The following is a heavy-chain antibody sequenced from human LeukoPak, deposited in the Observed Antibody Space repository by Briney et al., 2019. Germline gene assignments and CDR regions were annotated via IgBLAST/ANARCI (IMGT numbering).Heavy chain of an antibody. V-gene: IGHV1-18*01. J-gene: IGHJ4*02. CDR3: AREGKDIVVVPAAIKGTDFDY. Sequence: ASVKVSCKASGYTFTSYGISWVRQAPGQGLEWMGWISAYNGNTNYAQKLQGRVTMTTDTSTSTAYMELRSLRSDDTAVYYCAREGKDIVVVPAAIKGTDFDYWGQGTLVTVSS. CDR1: GYTFTSYG. D-gene: IGHD2-2*01. CDR2: ISAYNGNT.